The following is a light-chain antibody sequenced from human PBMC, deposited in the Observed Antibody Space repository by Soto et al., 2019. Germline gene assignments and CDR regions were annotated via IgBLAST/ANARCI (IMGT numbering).Light chain of an antibody. CDR2: GAS. Sequence: EIVLTQSPATLSVSPGERATLSCRASQSVRSNLAWYQQKPGQAPRLLIYGASTRATGIPARFSGSGFGTEFTLTISSLQSEDFAVYYCQQYNNWPLTFGGGTKVDIK. CDR1: QSVRSN. V-gene: IGKV3-15*01. J-gene: IGKJ4*01. CDR3: QQYNNWPLT.